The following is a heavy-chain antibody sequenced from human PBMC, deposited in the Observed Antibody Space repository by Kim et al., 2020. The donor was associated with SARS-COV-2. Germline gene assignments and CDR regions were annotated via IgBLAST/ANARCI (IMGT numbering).Heavy chain of an antibody. D-gene: IGHD6-25*01. V-gene: IGHV3-74*01. J-gene: IGHJ4*02. CDR3: ARHAGGSVDY. CDR1: GFTFSVYW. Sequence: GGSLRLSCAASGFTFSVYWMHWVRQVPGKGLVWVSNIKGDGSSTNYADSVKGRFTISRDNAKNTLYLQMNSLRAEDTAVYYCARHAGGSVDYWGQGTLVTVSS. CDR2: IKGDGSST.